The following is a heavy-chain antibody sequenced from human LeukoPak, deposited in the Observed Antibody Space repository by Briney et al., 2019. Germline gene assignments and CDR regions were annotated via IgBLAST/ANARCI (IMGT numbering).Heavy chain of an antibody. CDR2: IYYSGDT. CDR1: GGSISSRSYY. V-gene: IGHV4-39*07. D-gene: IGHD1-26*01. Sequence: SETLSHTCTVSGGSISSRSYYWGWIRQPPGKGLEWIANIYYSGDTYYNPSLKSRVTISVDTSKNQFSLKLSSVAAADTAVYYCARDRSRWDLLPFDSWGQGTLVTVSS. CDR3: ARDRSRWDLLPFDS. J-gene: IGHJ4*02.